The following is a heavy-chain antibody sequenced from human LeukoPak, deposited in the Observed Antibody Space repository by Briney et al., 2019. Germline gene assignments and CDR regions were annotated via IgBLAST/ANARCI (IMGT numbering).Heavy chain of an antibody. J-gene: IGHJ4*02. CDR3: AKDLWVRIGIVVVPAAGNPNFDY. CDR2: ISGSGGST. D-gene: IGHD2-2*01. V-gene: IGHV3-23*01. Sequence: GGSLRLSCAASGFTFSSYAMSWVRQAPGKGLEWVSAISGSGGSTYYADSAKGRFTISRDNSKNTLYLQMNSLRAEDTAVYYCAKDLWVRIGIVVVPAAGNPNFDYWGQGTLVTVSS. CDR1: GFTFSSYA.